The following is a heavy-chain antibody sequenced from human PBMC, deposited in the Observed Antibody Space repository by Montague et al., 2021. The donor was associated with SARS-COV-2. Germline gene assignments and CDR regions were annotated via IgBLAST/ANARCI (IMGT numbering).Heavy chain of an antibody. CDR1: GFSLSTSGVG. CDR2: IYWDDDK. J-gene: IGHJ4*02. CDR3: AHKYSNSTGPYFDY. Sequence: PALVKPTQTLTLTCTFSGFSLSTSGVGVGWIRQPPGKALEWLALIYWDDDKRYSPSLKSRLTITKDTSKNQVVLTMTNMDPVDTATYYCAHKYSNSTGPYFDYWGQGTLVTVSS. V-gene: IGHV2-5*02. D-gene: IGHD6-6*01.